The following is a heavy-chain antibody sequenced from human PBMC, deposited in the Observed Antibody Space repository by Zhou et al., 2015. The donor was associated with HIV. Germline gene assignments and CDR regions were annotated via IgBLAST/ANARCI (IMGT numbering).Heavy chain of an antibody. J-gene: IGHJ4*02. Sequence: QVQLVQSGAEVKKPGSSVKVSCKASGGTFSSYAISWVRQAPGQGLEWMGGIIPIFGTANYAQKFQGRVTITADESTSTAYMELSSLRSEDTAVYYCARRNFIAAAGTEGAFDYWGQGTLVTVSS. CDR3: ARRNFIAAAGTEGAFDY. V-gene: IGHV1-69*01. D-gene: IGHD6-13*01. CDR2: IIPIFGTA. CDR1: GGTFSSYA.